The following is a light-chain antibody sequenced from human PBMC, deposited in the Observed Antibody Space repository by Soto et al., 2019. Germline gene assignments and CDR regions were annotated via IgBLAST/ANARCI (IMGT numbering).Light chain of an antibody. J-gene: IGKJ2*01. V-gene: IGKV1-5*03. CDR1: QSIGSG. CDR3: QQYHDFQYT. CDR2: KAT. Sequence: DFQMTQSPSTLSASVGDGVTITCRASQSIGSGLAWYQQQPGKAPKLLIYKATNLQRGVSSRFSGSGSGTDFSLTISSLQPADSATYYCQQYHDFQYTFGQGTKLVI.